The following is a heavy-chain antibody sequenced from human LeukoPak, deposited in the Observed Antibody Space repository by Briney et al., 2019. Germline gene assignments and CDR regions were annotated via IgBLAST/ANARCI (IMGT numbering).Heavy chain of an antibody. J-gene: IGHJ4*02. V-gene: IGHV3-23*01. CDR1: GFTFSSHA. CDR3: AKETGYSSGWYLDY. D-gene: IGHD6-19*01. Sequence: GGSLRLSCAASGFTFSSHAMSWVRQAPGKGLEWVSAISGSGGSTYYADSVKGRFTISRDNSKNTLYLQMNSLGAEDTAVYYCAKETGYSSGWYLDYWGQGTLVTVSS. CDR2: ISGSGGST.